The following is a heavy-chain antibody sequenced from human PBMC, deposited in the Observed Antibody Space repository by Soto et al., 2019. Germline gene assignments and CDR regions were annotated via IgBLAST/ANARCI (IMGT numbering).Heavy chain of an antibody. CDR2: IHKSGST. D-gene: IGHD3-16*01. V-gene: IGHV4-39*01. CDR3: ARHGTPRYGADYFDY. Sequence: QVQLQESGTGLVQPSETLSLTCTVSGGSVSNSDYYWGWIRQPPGTGVEWIGTIHKSGSTYYNPSHKNQVTIALNLSHNDSSLRLSSATAADTAVYYCARHGTPRYGADYFDYWGQGILVTVSS. CDR1: GGSVSNSDYY. J-gene: IGHJ4*02.